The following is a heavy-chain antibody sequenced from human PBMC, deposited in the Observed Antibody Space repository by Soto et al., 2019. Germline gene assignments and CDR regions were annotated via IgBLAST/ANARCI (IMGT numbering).Heavy chain of an antibody. J-gene: IGHJ6*02. V-gene: IGHV5-51*01. CDR1: GYSFNSYW. CDR2: IYPGDSDT. CDR3: ARGDYYDGMDV. Sequence: GGSPDISCKGSGYSFNSYWIGWVPQIPGKGLEWVGIIYPGDSDTIYSPPFQGQVPISADKSISTAYLQWSSLKAADTAMYYGARGDYYDGMDVWGQGTTVTVSS.